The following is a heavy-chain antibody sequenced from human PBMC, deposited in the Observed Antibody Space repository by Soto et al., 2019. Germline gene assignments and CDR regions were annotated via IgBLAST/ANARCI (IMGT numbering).Heavy chain of an antibody. D-gene: IGHD2-15*01. Sequence: QVQLVQSGAEVKKPGSSVKVSCKASGGTFSSYTISWVRQAPGQGLEWMGRIIPILGIANYAQKFQGRVTITADKSTRPAYMGLSSLRSEDTAVYYCARVDDCSGGSCSSYWGQGTLVTVSS. CDR1: GGTFSSYT. CDR3: ARVDDCSGGSCSSY. CDR2: IIPILGIA. J-gene: IGHJ4*02. V-gene: IGHV1-69*02.